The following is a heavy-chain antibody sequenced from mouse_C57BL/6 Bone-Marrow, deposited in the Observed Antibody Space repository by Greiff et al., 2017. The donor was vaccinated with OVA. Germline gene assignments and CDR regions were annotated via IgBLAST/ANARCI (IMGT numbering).Heavy chain of an antibody. CDR3: ARRNYYGSSFYFDY. Sequence: VQLKQSGAELVRPGTSVKVSCKASGYAFTNYLIEWVKQRPGQGLEWIGVINPGSGGTNYNEKFKGKATLTADKSSSTAYMQLSSLTSEDSAVYFCARRNYYGSSFYFDYWGQGTTLTVSS. CDR1: GYAFTNYL. D-gene: IGHD1-1*01. V-gene: IGHV1-54*01. J-gene: IGHJ2*01. CDR2: INPGSGGT.